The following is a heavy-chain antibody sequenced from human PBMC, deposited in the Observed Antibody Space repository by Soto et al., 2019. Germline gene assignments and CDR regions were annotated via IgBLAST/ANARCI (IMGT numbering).Heavy chain of an antibody. D-gene: IGHD4-17*01. J-gene: IGHJ4*02. V-gene: IGHV3-23*01. CDR3: AKWVISTPTVTTDY. CDR2: ISGSGGST. CDR1: GFTFSSYA. Sequence: GGSLRLSCAASGFTFSSYAMSWVRQAPGKGLEWVSAISGSGGSTYYADSVKGRFTISRDNSKNTLYLQMNSLRAEDTAVYYCAKWVISTPTVTTDYWGQGTLVTVSS.